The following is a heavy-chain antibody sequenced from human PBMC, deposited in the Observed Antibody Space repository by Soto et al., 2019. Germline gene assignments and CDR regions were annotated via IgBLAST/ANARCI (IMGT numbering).Heavy chain of an antibody. Sequence: PGGSLRLSCAASGFTFSSYAMSWVRQAPGKGLEWVSAISGSGGSTYYADSVKGRFTISRDNSKNTLYLQMNSLRAEDTAVYYCAQDTGYRSGWYSFDYWGQGTLVTVSS. CDR2: ISGSGGST. V-gene: IGHV3-23*01. CDR1: GFTFSSYA. D-gene: IGHD6-19*01. CDR3: AQDTGYRSGWYSFDY. J-gene: IGHJ4*02.